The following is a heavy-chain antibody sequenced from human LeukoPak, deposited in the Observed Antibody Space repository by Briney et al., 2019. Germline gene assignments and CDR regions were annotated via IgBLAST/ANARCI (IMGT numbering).Heavy chain of an antibody. CDR1: GGSISSSSYY. CDR2: IYYSGST. CDR3: ARGYCTNGVCYLYNWFDP. V-gene: IGHV4-39*07. D-gene: IGHD2-8*01. J-gene: IGHJ5*02. Sequence: SETLSLTCTVSGGSISSSSYYWGWIRQPPGKGLEWIGSIYYSGSTYYNPSLKSRVTISVDTSKNQFSLKLSSVTAADTAVYYCARGYCTNGVCYLYNWFDPWGQGTLVTVSS.